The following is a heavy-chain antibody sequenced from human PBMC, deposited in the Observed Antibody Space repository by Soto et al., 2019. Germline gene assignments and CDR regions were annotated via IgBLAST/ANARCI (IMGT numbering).Heavy chain of an antibody. CDR1: GGSISSYY. V-gene: IGHV4-59*01. J-gene: IGHJ3*02. CDR3: AREGSEYYGSGSPGWDAFDI. CDR2: IYYSGST. Sequence: SETLYLTCTVSGGSISSYYWSWIRQPPGKGLEWIGYIYYSGSTNYNPSLKSRVTISVDTSKNQFSLKLSSVTAADTAVYYCAREGSEYYGSGSPGWDAFDIWGQGTMVTVSS. D-gene: IGHD3-10*01.